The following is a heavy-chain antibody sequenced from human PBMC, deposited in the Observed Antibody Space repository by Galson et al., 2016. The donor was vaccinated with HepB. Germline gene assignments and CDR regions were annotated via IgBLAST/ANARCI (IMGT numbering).Heavy chain of an antibody. Sequence: SCKASADTLKNYIVNRVRQAPGQGLEWVGGIIPSFGTVNSAQRFQGRVTSSADESTRPVYLDLSRLTYEDTAVHYCARALPSRILDVWGQGTTVTVSS. CDR1: ADTLKNYI. V-gene: IGHV1-69*01. CDR2: IIPSFGTV. D-gene: IGHD2-15*01. CDR3: ARALPSRILDV. J-gene: IGHJ6*02.